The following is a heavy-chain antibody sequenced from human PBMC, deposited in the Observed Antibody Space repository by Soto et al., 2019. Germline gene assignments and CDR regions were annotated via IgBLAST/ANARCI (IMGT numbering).Heavy chain of an antibody. CDR2: IYYSGST. Sequence: QLQLQESGPGLVKPSETLSLTCTVSGGSISSSSYYWGWIRQPPGKGLEWIGSIYYSGSTYYNPSLKSRVTISVDTSKNQFSLKLSSVTAADTAVYYGARHRDSSGWSKAYNWFDPWGQGTLVTVSS. J-gene: IGHJ5*02. CDR1: GGSISSSSYY. V-gene: IGHV4-39*01. D-gene: IGHD6-19*01. CDR3: ARHRDSSGWSKAYNWFDP.